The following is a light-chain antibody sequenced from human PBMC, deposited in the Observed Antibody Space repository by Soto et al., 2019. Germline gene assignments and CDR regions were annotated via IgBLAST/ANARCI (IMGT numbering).Light chain of an antibody. V-gene: IGKV1-27*01. CDR2: AAS. Sequence: DIQMTQSPSSLSASVGDRVTITCWASQGISNYLAWYQQKPGKVPKLLIYAASTLQSGVPSRFSGSGSGTDFTLTISSLQPEDVATYYCQKYNSAPPETFGQGTKVEIK. J-gene: IGKJ1*01. CDR3: QKYNSAPPET. CDR1: QGISNY.